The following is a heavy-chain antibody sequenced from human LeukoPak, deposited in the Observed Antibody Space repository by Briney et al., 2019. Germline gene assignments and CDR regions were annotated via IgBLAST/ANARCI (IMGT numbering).Heavy chain of an antibody. CDR2: ITWNSGSI. J-gene: IGHJ4*02. CDR3: AKDKGRGYSYLDY. Sequence: PGRSLRLSCAASGFTFDDYAIHWVRQAPGKGLKWVSGITWNSGSIVYADPVKGRFTISRDNAKKSLYLQMNSLRAEDTALYYCAKDKGRGYSYLDYCGQGTLVTVSS. V-gene: IGHV3-9*01. CDR1: GFTFDDYA. D-gene: IGHD5-18*01.